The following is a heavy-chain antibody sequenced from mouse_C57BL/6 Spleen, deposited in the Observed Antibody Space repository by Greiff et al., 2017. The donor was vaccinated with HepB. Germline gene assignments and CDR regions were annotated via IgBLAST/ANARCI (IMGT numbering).Heavy chain of an antibody. J-gene: IGHJ2*01. CDR2: INPNNGGT. V-gene: IGHV1-22*01. CDR1: GYTFTDYN. D-gene: IGHD1-1*01. Sequence: EVQLQQSGPELAKPGASVKMSCKASGYTFTDYNMHWVKQSHGKSLEWIGYINPNNGGTSYNQKFKGKATLTVNKSSSTAYMERRSLTSEDSAVYYCARETVVALDYWGQGTTLTVSS. CDR3: ARETVVALDY.